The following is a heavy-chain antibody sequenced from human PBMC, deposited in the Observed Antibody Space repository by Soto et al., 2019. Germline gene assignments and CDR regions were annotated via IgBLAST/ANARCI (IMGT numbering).Heavy chain of an antibody. Sequence: QVQLVQSGAEVKKPGASVKVSCKASGYTFTGYYMHWVRQAPGQGLEWMGWINPNSGNTNYAQKLQGRVTMTTDTSTSTAYMELRSLRSDDTAVYYCARVSTGTTTVTFDYWGQGTLVTVSS. CDR1: GYTFTGYY. J-gene: IGHJ4*02. CDR2: INPNSGNT. V-gene: IGHV1-2*02. CDR3: ARVSTGTTTVTFDY. D-gene: IGHD1-7*01.